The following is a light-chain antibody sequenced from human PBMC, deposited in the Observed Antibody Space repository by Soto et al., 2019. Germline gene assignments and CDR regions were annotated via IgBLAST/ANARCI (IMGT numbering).Light chain of an antibody. V-gene: IGKV3-11*01. CDR2: DAS. CDR1: QSVSSY. Sequence: EVVLTHSPATLSLSPWEIATLSCRASQSVSSYLAWYQQKPGQAPRLLIYDASNGATGIPARFSGSGSGTDFTLTISSLEPEDFAVYYCQQRSNWPRTFGQGTKVDIK. CDR3: QQRSNWPRT. J-gene: IGKJ2*01.